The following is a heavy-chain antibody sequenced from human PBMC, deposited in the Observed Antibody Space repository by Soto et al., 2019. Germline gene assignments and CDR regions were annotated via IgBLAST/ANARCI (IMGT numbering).Heavy chain of an antibody. D-gene: IGHD3-16*01. J-gene: IGHJ4*02. V-gene: IGHV1-18*04. CDR1: GYSFTDYG. Sequence: GPGVKKPGASVKVSCKASGYSFTDYGITWVRQAPGQGLEWMGWISAYYGDTDYAQKFQGRVTMTRDTSTTTAFMELSSLRSDDTAVYYCTSEVELGGVSANGYWGQGTLVTVSS. CDR2: ISAYYGDT. CDR3: TSEVELGGVSANGY.